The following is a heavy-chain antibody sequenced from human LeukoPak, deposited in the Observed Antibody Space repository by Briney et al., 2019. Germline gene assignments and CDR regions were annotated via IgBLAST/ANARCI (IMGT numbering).Heavy chain of an antibody. D-gene: IGHD6-13*01. V-gene: IGHV4-59*08. CDR3: ARTISGWYYFDY. CDR2: INYSGRI. J-gene: IGHJ4*02. Sequence: KTSETLSLTCSVSGGSNSAYYWSWIRQPPGKGLEWIGYINYSGRIDYNPSLKGRVTISEDTSKNQFSLKLSSVTAADTAVFYCARTISGWYYFDYWGQGTLVTVSS. CDR1: GGSNSAYY.